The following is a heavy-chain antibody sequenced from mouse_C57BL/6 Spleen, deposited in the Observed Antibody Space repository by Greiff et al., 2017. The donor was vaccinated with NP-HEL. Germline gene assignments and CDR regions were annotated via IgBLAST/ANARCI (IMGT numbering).Heavy chain of an antibody. Sequence: EVMLVESGGGLVKPGGSLKLSCAASGFTFSSSAMSWVRQTPEKRLEWVATISDGGSYTYYPANVKGRFTISRDNAKTNLYLQMSHLKSEDTAMYYCARDYYGSDYWGQGTTLTVSS. CDR3: ARDYYGSDY. CDR1: GFTFSSSA. V-gene: IGHV5-4*01. CDR2: ISDGGSYT. J-gene: IGHJ2*01. D-gene: IGHD1-1*01.